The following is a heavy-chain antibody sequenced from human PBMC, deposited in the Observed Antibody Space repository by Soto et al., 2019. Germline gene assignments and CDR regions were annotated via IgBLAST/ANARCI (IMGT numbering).Heavy chain of an antibody. D-gene: IGHD3-16*01. CDR1: GYSYTTSA. V-gene: IGHV1-18*01. CDR3: AGRVYADYDY. CDR2: ISTYNGNT. J-gene: IGHJ4*02. Sequence: ASVKVSCKASGYSYTTSAITWVRQAPGQGLEWMGWISTYNGNTNYAQKLQDRVTLTTDTSTSTAYMELRSLRSDDTAVYYCAGRVYADYDYWGQGTLVTVSS.